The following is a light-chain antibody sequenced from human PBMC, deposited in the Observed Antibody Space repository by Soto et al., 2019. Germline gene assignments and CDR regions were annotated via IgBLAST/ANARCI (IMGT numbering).Light chain of an antibody. CDR2: AAS. CDR3: HRYNSVPPVT. CDR1: QGISNY. V-gene: IGKV1-27*01. Sequence: DIQMTQSPSSLSASVGDRVTITCRASQGISNYLAWYQQQPGKPPKLLMYAASTLQSGVPSRFSGSGSGTDFALTISSLEPEDVATYYCHRYNSVPPVTFGPGTKVNL. J-gene: IGKJ3*01.